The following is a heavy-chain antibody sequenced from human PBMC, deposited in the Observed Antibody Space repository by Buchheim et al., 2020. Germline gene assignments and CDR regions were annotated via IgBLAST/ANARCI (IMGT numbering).Heavy chain of an antibody. Sequence: QVQLVESGGGVVQPGRSLRLSCAASGFTFSSYGMHWVRQAPGKGLEWVAVISYDGSNKYYADSVKGRFTISRDNSKNTLYLQMNSLRAEDTAVYYCAKDISSGGEDDYWGQGTL. J-gene: IGHJ4*02. D-gene: IGHD6-19*01. CDR2: ISYDGSNK. CDR1: GFTFSSYG. V-gene: IGHV3-30*18. CDR3: AKDISSGGEDDY.